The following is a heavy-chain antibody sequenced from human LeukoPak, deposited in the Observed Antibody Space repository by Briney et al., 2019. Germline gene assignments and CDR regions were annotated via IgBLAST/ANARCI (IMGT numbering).Heavy chain of an antibody. V-gene: IGHV4-39*07. Sequence: PSETLSLTCTVSGHSLSGSSYSWGWIHQPPGKGLEWIGCIYNIGSTGNTHYNPSLKSRLTISEDTSKNQFSLRLSSVTAADTAVYYCARDFGAGSYRYGMDVWGQGTAVTVSS. CDR3: ARDFGAGSYRYGMDV. CDR1: GHSLSGSSYS. D-gene: IGHD3-10*01. J-gene: IGHJ6*02. CDR2: IYNIGSTGNT.